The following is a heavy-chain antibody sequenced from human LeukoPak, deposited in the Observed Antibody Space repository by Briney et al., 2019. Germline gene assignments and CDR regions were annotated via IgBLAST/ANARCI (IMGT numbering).Heavy chain of an antibody. J-gene: IGHJ4*02. D-gene: IGHD6-19*01. CDR3: ARDYSSGWPNFDY. CDR1: GYTFTSYG. V-gene: IGHV1-18*01. Sequence: ASVKVSCKASGYTFTSYGISWVRQAPGQGLEWMGWISTYNGNTNYAQKVQGRATMTTDTSTSTAYMELRSLRSDDTAVYYCARDYSSGWPNFDYWGQGTLVTVSS. CDR2: ISTYNGNT.